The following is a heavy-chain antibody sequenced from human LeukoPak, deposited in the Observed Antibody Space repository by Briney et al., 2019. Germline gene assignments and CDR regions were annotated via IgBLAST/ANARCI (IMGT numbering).Heavy chain of an antibody. Sequence: PGGSLRLSCAASGFTFSSYWMRWVRQAPGKGLVWVSRINSDGSSTSYADSVKGRFTISRDNAKNTLYLQMNSLRAEDTAVYYCARDPAYYYDSSTPPPGDYWGQGTLVTVSS. CDR3: ARDPAYYYDSSTPPPGDY. J-gene: IGHJ4*02. CDR1: GFTFSSYW. D-gene: IGHD3-22*01. V-gene: IGHV3-74*01. CDR2: INSDGSST.